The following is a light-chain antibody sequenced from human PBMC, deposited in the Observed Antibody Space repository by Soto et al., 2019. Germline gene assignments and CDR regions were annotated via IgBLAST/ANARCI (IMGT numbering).Light chain of an antibody. CDR2: AAS. J-gene: IGKJ2*01. CDR1: QSIANY. CDR3: QQLNSAPYT. Sequence: DIPMTQSPSSLSASIGDRVTITCRASQSIANYLNWYQQKPGKAPKLLIYAASTLQSGVPSRFSGKRSGTDFTLTISSLQPEDFATYYCQQLNSAPYTFGQGTKLEIK. V-gene: IGKV1-39*01.